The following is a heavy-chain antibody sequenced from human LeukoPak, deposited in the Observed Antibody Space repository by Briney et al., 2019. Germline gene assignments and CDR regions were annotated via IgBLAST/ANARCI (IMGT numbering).Heavy chain of an antibody. V-gene: IGHV1-2*02. CDR3: ARSTFERGGMDV. CDR1: GYTFTGYY. CDR2: INPNSGGT. D-gene: IGHD3-16*01. Sequence: ASVKVSCKASGYTFTGYYMHWVRQAPGQGLEWMGWINPNSGGTNYAQKFQGRVTMTRDTSISTAYMELSRLRSDDTAVYYCARSTFERGGMDVWGQGTTVTVSS. J-gene: IGHJ6*02.